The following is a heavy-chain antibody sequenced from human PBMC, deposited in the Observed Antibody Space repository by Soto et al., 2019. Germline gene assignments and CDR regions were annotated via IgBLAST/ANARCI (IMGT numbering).Heavy chain of an antibody. CDR2: VFYSGTT. CDR3: ARVGSSGWSPDY. V-gene: IGHV4-59*11. J-gene: IGHJ4*02. D-gene: IGHD6-19*01. Sequence: SETLSLTCTFSGGSISGHYWIWIRQSPGKGLEWIGYVFYSGTTNYNPSLKSRVTLSADTSKNQFSLRLSSVTAADTAVYYCARVGSSGWSPDYWGQGTLVTVS. CDR1: GGSISGHY.